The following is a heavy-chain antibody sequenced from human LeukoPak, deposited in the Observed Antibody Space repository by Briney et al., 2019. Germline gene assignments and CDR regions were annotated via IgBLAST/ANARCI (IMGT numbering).Heavy chain of an antibody. CDR1: GYTFTSYG. J-gene: IGHJ2*01. D-gene: IGHD3-10*01. Sequence: ASVKVSCKASGYTFTSYGISWVRQAPGQGLEWMGWISAYNGNTNYAQKLQGRVTMTTDTSTSTAYMELRSLRSDDTAVYYCARDGNYYGSGSHWYFDLWGRGTLVTVSS. CDR2: ISAYNGNT. CDR3: ARDGNYYGSGSHWYFDL. V-gene: IGHV1-18*01.